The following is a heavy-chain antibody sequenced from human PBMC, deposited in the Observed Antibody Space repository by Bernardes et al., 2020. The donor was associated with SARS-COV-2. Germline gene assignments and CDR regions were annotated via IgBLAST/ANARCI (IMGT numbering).Heavy chain of an antibody. J-gene: IGHJ6*02. Sequence: ASMKVSCKASGYTFSSYGISWVRQAPGQGLEWMGWISAYNGNTNYAKKLQGRVTMTTDTSTSTAYMELRSLRSDDTAVYYCARDTYNDFWSGYFLSGYYGMDVGGQGTTVTVSS. D-gene: IGHD3-3*01. CDR2: ISAYNGNT. CDR3: ARDTYNDFWSGYFLSGYYGMDV. V-gene: IGHV1-18*01. CDR1: GYTFSSYG.